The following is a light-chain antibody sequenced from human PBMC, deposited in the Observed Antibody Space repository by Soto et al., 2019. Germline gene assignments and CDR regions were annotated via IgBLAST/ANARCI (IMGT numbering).Light chain of an antibody. Sequence: DIQLTQSPSSVSASVVDRVTLTCRPSQGISNSLAWYQQKPGKAPKLLIYAASNLQSGVPSRFSGRGSGTDFTVTISSLQPEDFATYYCQQANSFPFTFGQGTRLEI. J-gene: IGKJ5*01. CDR1: QGISNS. CDR3: QQANSFPFT. CDR2: AAS. V-gene: IGKV1-12*01.